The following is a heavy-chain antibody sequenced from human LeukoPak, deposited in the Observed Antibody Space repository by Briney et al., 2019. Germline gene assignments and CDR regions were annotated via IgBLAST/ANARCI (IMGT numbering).Heavy chain of an antibody. V-gene: IGHV4-38-2*02. Sequence: KPSETLSLTCIVSGSSISSGYYWGWIRQPPGKGLEWIGSSYHSGTTYYNPSLKSRVTISVDTSKNQFSLKLSSVTAADTAVYYCARLHYDFWSGSTYYMDVWGKGTTVAVSS. D-gene: IGHD3-3*01. CDR3: ARLHYDFWSGSTYYMDV. J-gene: IGHJ6*03. CDR2: SYHSGTT. CDR1: GSSISSGYY.